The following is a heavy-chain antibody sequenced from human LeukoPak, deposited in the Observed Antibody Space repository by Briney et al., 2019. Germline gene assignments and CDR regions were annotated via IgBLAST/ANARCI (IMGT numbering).Heavy chain of an antibody. CDR3: ARGYPVPAAATGFDY. CDR2: IYPGDSDT. V-gene: IGHV5-51*01. J-gene: IGHJ4*02. D-gene: IGHD2-2*01. Sequence: GESLKISCKGSGYSFTSYWIGWVRQMPGKGLEWMGIIYPGDSDTRYSPSFQGQVAISADKSISTAYLQWSSLKASDTAMYYCARGYPVPAAATGFDYWGQGTLVTVSS. CDR1: GYSFTSYW.